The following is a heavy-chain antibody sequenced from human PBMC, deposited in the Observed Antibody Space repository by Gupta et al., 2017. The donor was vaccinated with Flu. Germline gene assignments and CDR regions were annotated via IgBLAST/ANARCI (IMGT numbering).Heavy chain of an antibody. CDR1: GYTFTGYY. CDR2: INPNSGGT. D-gene: IGHD6-19*01. J-gene: IGHJ4*02. CDR3: ARDRPLGIAVAGIFDY. V-gene: IGHV1-2*02. Sequence: QVQLAQSGAEVKKPGASVKVSCKASGYTFTGYYMHWVRQAPGQGLEWMGWINPNSGGTNYAQKFQGRVTMTRDTSISTAYMELSRLRSDDTAVYYCARDRPLGIAVAGIFDYWGQGTLVTVSS.